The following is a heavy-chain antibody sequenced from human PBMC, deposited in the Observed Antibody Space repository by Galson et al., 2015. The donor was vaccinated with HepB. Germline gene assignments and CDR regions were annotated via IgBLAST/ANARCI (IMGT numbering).Heavy chain of an antibody. CDR3: TTDPWFGEFRGDY. D-gene: IGHD3-10*01. V-gene: IGHV3-23*01. Sequence: SLRLSCAASGFTFSSYAMSWVRQAPGKGLEWVSAISGSGGSTYYADSVKGRFTISRDNSKNTLYLQMNSLRAEDTAVYYCTTDPWFGEFRGDYWGQGTLVTVSS. J-gene: IGHJ4*02. CDR2: ISGSGGST. CDR1: GFTFSSYA.